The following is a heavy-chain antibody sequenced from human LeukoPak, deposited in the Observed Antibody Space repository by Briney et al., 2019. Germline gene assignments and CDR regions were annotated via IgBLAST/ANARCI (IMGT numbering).Heavy chain of an antibody. CDR2: ISSSSTYI. J-gene: IGHJ4*02. D-gene: IGHD3-10*01. CDR3: ARAEGSGSSFDY. V-gene: IGHV3-21*01. Sequence: KTGGSLRLSCVASGFPFRSFSMNWVRQAPGKGLEWVSSISSSSTYIYYADSVKGRFTISRDNAKNSLYLQMNSLRVEDTAVYYCARAEGSGSSFDYWGQATLVTVSS. CDR1: GFPFRSFS.